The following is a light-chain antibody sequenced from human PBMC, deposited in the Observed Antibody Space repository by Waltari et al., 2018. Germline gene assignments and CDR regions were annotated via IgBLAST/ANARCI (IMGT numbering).Light chain of an antibody. CDR2: DVS. J-gene: IGLJ2*01. CDR3: SSYISSSTLEL. Sequence: QSALTQPASVSGSPGQSITIPCTGTSGDVGAYNYVSWYQQHPGKAPKLMIFDVSNRPSGVSTRFSGSKSGNTASLTISGLQAEDEADYYCSSYISSSTLELFGGGTSLTVL. CDR1: SGDVGAYNY. V-gene: IGLV2-14*03.